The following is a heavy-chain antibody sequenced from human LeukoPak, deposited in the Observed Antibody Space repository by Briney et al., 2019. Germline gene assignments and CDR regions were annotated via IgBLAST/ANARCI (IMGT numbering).Heavy chain of an antibody. CDR2: INPNSGAT. D-gene: IGHD6-13*01. CDR1: RYTFTNYY. J-gene: IGHJ4*02. CDR3: ARYMAAAGTFDY. V-gene: IGHV1-2*02. Sequence: GASVKVSCKASRYTFTNYYMHWVRQAPGQGLEWMGWINPNSGATYYEQKFQGRVTMTRDTSISTAYTEVSRLRSDDSAVYYCARYMAAAGTFDYWGQGTLVTVSS.